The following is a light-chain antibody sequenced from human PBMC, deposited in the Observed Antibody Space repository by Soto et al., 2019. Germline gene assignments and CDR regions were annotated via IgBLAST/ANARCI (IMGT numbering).Light chain of an antibody. J-gene: IGKJ4*01. Sequence: DIQMTQSPSSLSASVGDRVTITCQASRDITYYLNLYQQKPGKAPKLLIYDASNLETGVPSRFSGSGSGTDFTFTISSLQAEDIATYYCQQYQNLPLTFGGGTKVEIK. CDR1: RDITYY. V-gene: IGKV1-33*01. CDR2: DAS. CDR3: QQYQNLPLT.